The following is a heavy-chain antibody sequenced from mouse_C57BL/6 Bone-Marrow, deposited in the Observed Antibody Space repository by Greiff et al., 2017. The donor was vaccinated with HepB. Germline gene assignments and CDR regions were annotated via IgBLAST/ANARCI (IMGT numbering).Heavy chain of an antibody. CDR3: ARSGVTTRYAMDY. CDR2: IYPGDGDT. J-gene: IGHJ4*01. V-gene: IGHV1-80*01. Sequence: VKLQESGAELVKPGASVKISCKASGYAFSSYWMTWVKQRPGKGLEWIGQIYPGDGDTNYNGKFKGKATLTADKSSSTAYMQLSSLTSEDSAVYFCARSGVTTRYAMDYWGQGTSVTVSS. CDR1: GYAFSSYW. D-gene: IGHD2-12*01.